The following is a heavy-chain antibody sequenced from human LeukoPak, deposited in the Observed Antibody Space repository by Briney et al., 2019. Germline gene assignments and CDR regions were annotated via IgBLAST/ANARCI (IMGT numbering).Heavy chain of an antibody. V-gene: IGHV4-30-2*01. D-gene: IGHD3-10*01. CDR3: ARGGGSGRGNWFDP. Sequence: SETLSLTCAVSGVSISSGGYSWNWIRQPPGKGREWIGYIYHSGSTYYNPSLKSRVTISVDRSKNQFSLKLTSVTAADTAVYYCARGGGSGRGNWFDPWGQGSLVIVSS. CDR2: IYHSGST. J-gene: IGHJ5*02. CDR1: GVSISSGGYS.